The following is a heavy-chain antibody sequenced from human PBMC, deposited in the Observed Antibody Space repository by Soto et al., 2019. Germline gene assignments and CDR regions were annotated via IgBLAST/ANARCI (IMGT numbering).Heavy chain of an antibody. CDR3: ARVALRFRWYFDL. CDR2: IKQDGSDK. CDR1: EFTLSTYW. J-gene: IGHJ2*01. D-gene: IGHD4-17*01. V-gene: IGHV3-7*04. Sequence: EVQLVESGGGLVQPGGSLRLSCAASEFTLSTYWMTWVRQAPGKGLEWVANIKQDGSDKYYVDSVKGRFTISRDNAKNSGWLRMNRLRAGDTAVYYCARVALRFRWYFDLWGRGTLVTVSS.